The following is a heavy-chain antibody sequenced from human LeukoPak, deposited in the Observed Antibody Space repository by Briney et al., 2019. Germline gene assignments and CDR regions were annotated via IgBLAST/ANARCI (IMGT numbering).Heavy chain of an antibody. J-gene: IGHJ4*02. D-gene: IGHD6-13*01. CDR3: ASSIAAAATGAFDY. CDR1: GAPISSGSYY. CDR2: VYYSGNP. V-gene: IGHV4-39*07. Sequence: SETLSLSCTVSGAPISSGSYYWGWLRQPPGKGLEWIGSVYYSGNPYYNPSLKSRVTISVDSSKNQFSLKLSSVTAADTAVYYCASSIAAAATGAFDYWGQGTLVTVSS.